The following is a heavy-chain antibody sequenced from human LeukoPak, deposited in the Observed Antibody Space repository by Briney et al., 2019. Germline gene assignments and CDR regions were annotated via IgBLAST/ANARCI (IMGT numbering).Heavy chain of an antibody. CDR2: ISSGSSAI. Sequence: GGSLRLSCEASGFTFTTYSMTWVRQAPGKGLEWVSIISSGSSAIFSADALKGRFTISRDDAKTLLYLDMNSLRAEDTAVYYCARGHTAVTRHFDFWGQGTLVTVSS. J-gene: IGHJ4*02. CDR3: ARGHTAVTRHFDF. V-gene: IGHV3-21*01. D-gene: IGHD4-17*01. CDR1: GFTFTTYS.